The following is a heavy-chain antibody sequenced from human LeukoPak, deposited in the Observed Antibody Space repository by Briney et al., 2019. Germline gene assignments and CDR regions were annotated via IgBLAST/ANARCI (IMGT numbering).Heavy chain of an antibody. CDR1: GGSISSTRYY. CDR3: ARGAYSDSSGYRAPWGY. Sequence: KPSEPLSLTCPVSGGSISSTRYYWGWIRPPPGKGLEGVWSIYYSGGTYYNPSLKSRVTISVDTSKNQFSLKLNSVTAADTAVYYCARGAYSDSSGYRAPWGYWGQGTLVTVSS. D-gene: IGHD3-22*01. J-gene: IGHJ4*02. V-gene: IGHV4-39*01. CDR2: IYYSGGT.